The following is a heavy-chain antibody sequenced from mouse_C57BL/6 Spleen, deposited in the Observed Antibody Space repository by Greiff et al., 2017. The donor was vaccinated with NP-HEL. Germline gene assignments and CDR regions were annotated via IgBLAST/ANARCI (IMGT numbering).Heavy chain of an antibody. J-gene: IGHJ2*01. CDR3: ARAEGTTVVAPAH. V-gene: IGHV5-4*01. D-gene: IGHD1-1*01. Sequence: DVHLVESGGGLVKPGGSLKLSCAASGFTFSSYAMSWVRQTPEKRLEWVATISDGGSYTYYPDNVKGRFTISRDNAKNNLYLQMSHLKSEDTAMYYCARAEGTTVVAPAHWGQGTTLTVSS. CDR2: ISDGGSYT. CDR1: GFTFSSYA.